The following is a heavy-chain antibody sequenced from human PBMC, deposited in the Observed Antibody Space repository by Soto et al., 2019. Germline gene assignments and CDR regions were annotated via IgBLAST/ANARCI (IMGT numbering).Heavy chain of an antibody. CDR2: INSYNGNT. J-gene: IGHJ5*02. V-gene: IGHV1-18*01. D-gene: IGHD6-19*01. Sequence: QVQLVQSGAEVKKPGASVKVSCKASGYTFTSYGISWVRQAPGQGLEWMGWINSYNGNTNYAQKVQGRVTMTTDTSTSTAYMGLRSLRSDDTAVYYCAREPVAVIWFDPWGQGTLVTVSS. CDR3: AREPVAVIWFDP. CDR1: GYTFTSYG.